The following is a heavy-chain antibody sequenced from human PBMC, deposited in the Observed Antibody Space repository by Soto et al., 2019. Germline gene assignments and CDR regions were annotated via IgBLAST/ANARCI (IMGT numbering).Heavy chain of an antibody. CDR3: ARDREYSSSFYREQRDY. D-gene: IGHD6-6*01. Sequence: GGSLRLSCAASGFTFSSYSMNWVRQAPGKGLEWVSSISSSSSYIYYADSVKGRFTISRDNAKNSLYLQMNSLRAEDTAVYYCARDREYSSSFYREQRDYWGQGTLVTVSS. CDR2: ISSSSSYI. CDR1: GFTFSSYS. V-gene: IGHV3-21*01. J-gene: IGHJ4*02.